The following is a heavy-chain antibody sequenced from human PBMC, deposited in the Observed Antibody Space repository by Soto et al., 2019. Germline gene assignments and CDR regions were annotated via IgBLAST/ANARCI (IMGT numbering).Heavy chain of an antibody. J-gene: IGHJ4*02. CDR1: GGTFSSYS. Sequence: VQLVQSGAEVKKPGSSVKVSCKASGGTFSSYSINWVRQAPGQGLEWMGGIIPIFGTANYAQKFQGRLTITAGESTSTAYMELSSLRSEGTAVYYCARDGGRHSGGVDYWGQGPRVTVSS. CDR3: ARDGGRHSGGVDY. CDR2: IIPIFGTA. D-gene: IGHD1-26*01. V-gene: IGHV1-69*01.